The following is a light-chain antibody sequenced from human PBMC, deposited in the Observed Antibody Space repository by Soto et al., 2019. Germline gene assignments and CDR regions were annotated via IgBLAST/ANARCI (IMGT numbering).Light chain of an antibody. CDR2: GAL. CDR1: QSVSSSY. J-gene: IGKJ2*01. V-gene: IGKV3-20*01. CDR3: QQYGSSPPYT. Sequence: EIVLTQSPGTLSLSPGERATLSCWASQSVSSSYLAWYQQKPGQAPTLLIYGALSRATGTPDRFSGSGSGTDFTLTISRLEPEDFAVYYCQQYGSSPPYTFGQGTKLEIK.